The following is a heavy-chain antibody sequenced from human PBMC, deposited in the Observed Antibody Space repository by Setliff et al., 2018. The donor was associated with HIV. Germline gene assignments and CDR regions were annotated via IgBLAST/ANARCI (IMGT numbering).Heavy chain of an antibody. CDR2: ISGSGGST. Sequence: LTWVRQAPGKGLEWVSTISGSGGSTYYADSAKGRFTISRDNSKNTLYLQMNSLRAEDTAVYYCAKSVDTTMDDYYYVDIWGTGTTVTVSS. CDR3: AKSVDTTMDDYYYVDI. J-gene: IGHJ6*03. V-gene: IGHV3-23*01. D-gene: IGHD5-18*01.